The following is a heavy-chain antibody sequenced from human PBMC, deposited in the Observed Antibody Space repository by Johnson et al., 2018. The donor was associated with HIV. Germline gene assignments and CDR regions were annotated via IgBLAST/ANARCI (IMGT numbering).Heavy chain of an antibody. Sequence: QVQLVESGGGVVQPGRSLRLSCAASGFTFSSYAMHWVRQAPGKGLEWVAVISYDGSNKYYADCVKGRFIISRDNAKNSLYLQMNSLRAEDTALYYCARVVIVVAGTIRGIDAFDIWGQGTMVTVSS. J-gene: IGHJ3*02. CDR3: ARVVIVVAGTIRGIDAFDI. D-gene: IGHD6-19*01. CDR2: ISYDGSNK. V-gene: IGHV3-30-3*01. CDR1: GFTFSSYA.